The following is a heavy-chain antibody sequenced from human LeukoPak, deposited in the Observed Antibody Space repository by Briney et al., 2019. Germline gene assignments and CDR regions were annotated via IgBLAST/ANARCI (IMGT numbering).Heavy chain of an antibody. V-gene: IGHV4-4*02. Sequence: KPSETLSLTCAVSGGSISSSNSWSWVRQPPGKGLEWIGEISHSGRANYNPSLKSRVTISLNKSKTQFSLKLMSVTAADTAVYYCARVSSDDSDYYWDAFDVWGQGTMVTVSS. CDR1: GGSISSSNS. CDR3: ARVSSDDSDYYWDAFDV. D-gene: IGHD3-22*01. J-gene: IGHJ3*01. CDR2: ISHSGRA.